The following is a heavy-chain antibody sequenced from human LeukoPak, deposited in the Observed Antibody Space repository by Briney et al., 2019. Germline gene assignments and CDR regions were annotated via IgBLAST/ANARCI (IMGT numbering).Heavy chain of an antibody. Sequence: GGSLRLSCAASGFTVSSNYMNWVRQAPGKGLEWVSVIYSGGSTYYADSVKDRFTISRDNSKNTLFLQLNSLRAEDTALYYCARVLRGYSYGHDAFDIWGQGTMVTVSS. CDR3: ARVLRGYSYGHDAFDI. CDR1: GFTVSSNY. D-gene: IGHD5-18*01. CDR2: IYSGGST. J-gene: IGHJ3*02. V-gene: IGHV3-66*01.